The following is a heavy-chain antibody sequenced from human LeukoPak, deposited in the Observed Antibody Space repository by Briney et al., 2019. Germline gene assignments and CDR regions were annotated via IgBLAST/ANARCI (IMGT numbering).Heavy chain of an antibody. CDR2: IYTSGST. CDR1: GGSISSYY. CDR3: AVTGTTLWYFDL. Sequence: SETLSLTCTVSGGSISSYYWSWIRQPARKGLEWIGRIYTSGSTNYNPSLKSRVTMSVDTSKNQFSLKLSSVTAADTAVYYCAVTGTTLWYFDLWGRGTLVTVSS. J-gene: IGHJ2*01. D-gene: IGHD1-7*01. V-gene: IGHV4-4*07.